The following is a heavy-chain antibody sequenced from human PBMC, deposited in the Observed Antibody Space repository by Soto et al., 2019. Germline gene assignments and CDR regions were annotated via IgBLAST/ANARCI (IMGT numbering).Heavy chain of an antibody. CDR2: IYWDDDK. J-gene: IGHJ5*02. CDR3: AHRPLPYYDFWSGYSSNWFDP. D-gene: IGHD3-3*01. CDR1: GFSLSTSGVG. Sequence: SGPTLVKPTQTLTLTCTFSGFSLSTSGVGVGWIRQPPGKALEWLALIYWDDDKRYSPSLKSRLTITKDTSKNQVVLKMTNMDPVETATYYCAHRPLPYYDFWSGYSSNWFDPWGQGTLVTVSS. V-gene: IGHV2-5*02.